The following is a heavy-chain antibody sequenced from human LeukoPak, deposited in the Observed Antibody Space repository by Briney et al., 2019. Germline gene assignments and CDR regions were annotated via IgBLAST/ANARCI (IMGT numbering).Heavy chain of an antibody. CDR2: INLNSGGT. CDR1: GYTFTGYY. Sequence: GASVKVSCKASGYTFTGYYMHWVRQAPGQGLEWMGWINLNSGGTNYAQKFQGRVTMTRDTSISTTYMELSMLRSDDTAVYYCARDLGISGWYAPPLGYFDYWGQGTLVTVSS. V-gene: IGHV1-2*02. CDR3: ARDLGISGWYAPPLGYFDY. J-gene: IGHJ4*02. D-gene: IGHD6-19*01.